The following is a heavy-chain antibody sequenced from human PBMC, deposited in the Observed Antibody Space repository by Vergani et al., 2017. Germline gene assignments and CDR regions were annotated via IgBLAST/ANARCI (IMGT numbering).Heavy chain of an antibody. D-gene: IGHD3-3*01. Sequence: VQLVESGGGVVQPGRSLRLSCAASGFTFSSYDMHWVRQATGKGLEWVSAIGTAGDTYYPGSVKGRFTISRENAKNSLYLQMNSLRAGDTAVYYCARGGRYDFSYVDVWGKGTTVTVS. CDR1: GFTFSSYD. CDR2: IGTAGDT. J-gene: IGHJ6*03. CDR3: ARGGRYDFSYVDV. V-gene: IGHV3-13*01.